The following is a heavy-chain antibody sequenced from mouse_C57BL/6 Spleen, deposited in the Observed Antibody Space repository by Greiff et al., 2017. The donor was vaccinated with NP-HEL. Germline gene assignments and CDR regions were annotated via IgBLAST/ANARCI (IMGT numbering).Heavy chain of an antibody. D-gene: IGHD1-1*01. CDR1: GFSLTSYG. J-gene: IGHJ1*03. CDR2: IWSGGST. CDR3: ARRRASGSSPYWYFDV. V-gene: IGHV2-2*01. Sequence: QVQLKESGPGLVQPSQSLSITCTVSGFSLTSYGVHWVRQSPGKGLEWLGVIWSGGSTDYNAAFISRLSISKDNSKSQVFFKMNSLQADDTAIYYCARRRASGSSPYWYFDVWGTGTTVTVSS.